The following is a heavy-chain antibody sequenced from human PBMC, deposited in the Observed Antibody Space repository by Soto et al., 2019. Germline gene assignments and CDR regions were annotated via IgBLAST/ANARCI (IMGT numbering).Heavy chain of an antibody. CDR3: ARDREQQLVPFEY. J-gene: IGHJ4*02. D-gene: IGHD6-13*01. CDR2: IIPIFGTA. V-gene: IGHV1-69*12. CDR1: VVTFSNYA. Sequence: QVQLVQSGAEVKKPGSSVKVSCKASVVTFSNYAIHWVRPAPGQGLEWMGGIIPIFGTAHYAQKFQGRVKITADESTRTAYRELSTLSSEETAVYYCARDREQQLVPFEYWGQGTLFNVS.